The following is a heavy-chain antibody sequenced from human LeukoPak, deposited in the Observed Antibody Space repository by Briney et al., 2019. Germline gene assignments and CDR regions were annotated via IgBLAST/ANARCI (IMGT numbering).Heavy chain of an antibody. D-gene: IGHD2/OR15-2a*01. V-gene: IGHV4-34*01. J-gene: IGHJ3*02. Sequence: PSETLSLTCAVYGGSFSGYYWSWIRQPPGKGLEWIGEINHSGSTNYNPSLKSRVTISVDTSKNQFSLKLSSVTAADTAVYYCARVLLAPDAFDIWGQGTMVTVS. CDR3: ARVLLAPDAFDI. CDR1: GGSFSGYY. CDR2: INHSGST.